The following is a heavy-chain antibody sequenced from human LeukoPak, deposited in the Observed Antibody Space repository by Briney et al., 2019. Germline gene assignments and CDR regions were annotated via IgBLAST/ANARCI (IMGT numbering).Heavy chain of an antibody. D-gene: IGHD6-13*01. CDR1: GYTFTSYD. CDR2: MNPNSANT. CDR3: AREAGYSSTGQPRWGNWFDP. Sequence: ASVKVSCKASGYTFTSYDINWVRQATGQGLECMGWMNPNSANTGYAQKFQGRVTMTRNTSISTAYMELSSLRSEDTAVYYCAREAGYSSTGQPRWGNWFDPWGQGTLVTVSS. J-gene: IGHJ5*02. V-gene: IGHV1-8*01.